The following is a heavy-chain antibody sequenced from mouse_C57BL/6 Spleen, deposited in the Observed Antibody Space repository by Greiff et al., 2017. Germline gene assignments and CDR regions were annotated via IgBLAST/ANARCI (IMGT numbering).Heavy chain of an antibody. CDR1: GYTFTSYW. D-gene: IGHD1-1*01. V-gene: IGHV1-50*01. CDR3: ASEDGATDYFDY. J-gene: IGHJ2*01. Sequence: QVQLQQPGAELVKPGASVKLSCKASGYTFTSYWMQWVKQRPGQGLEWIGEIDPSDSYTNYNQKFKGKATLTVDTSSSTAYMQLSSLTSEDSAVYYCASEDGATDYFDYWGQGTTLTVSS. CDR2: IDPSDSYT.